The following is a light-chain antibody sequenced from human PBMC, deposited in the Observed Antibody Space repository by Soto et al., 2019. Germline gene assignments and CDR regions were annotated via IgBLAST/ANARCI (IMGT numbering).Light chain of an antibody. CDR3: QQSYSTLFT. V-gene: IGKV1-39*01. Sequence: IQMTQFPSSLSASVEDRVTITCRAGQTVIRYLNWYQQKPGRAPNLLIYAVSNLQSGVPSRFSGSRSGTELTLTISDLQTEDFATYYCQQSYSTLFTFGTGTKVEIK. CDR2: AVS. J-gene: IGKJ3*01. CDR1: QTVIRY.